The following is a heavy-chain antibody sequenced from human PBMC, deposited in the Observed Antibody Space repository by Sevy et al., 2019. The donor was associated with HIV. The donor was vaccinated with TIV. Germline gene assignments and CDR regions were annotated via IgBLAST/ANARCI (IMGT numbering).Heavy chain of an antibody. V-gene: IGHV4-59*01. D-gene: IGHD1-26*01. CDR2: IYYLGST. Sequence: SETLSLTCTVSGGSISSYYWSWIRQPPGKGLEWIGYIYYLGSTNYNPSLKSRVTISVDTSKNQFSLKLNSVTAADTDVYYCARDQVHSGSRSGAFDIWGQGTMVTVSS. CDR1: GGSISSYY. CDR3: ARDQVHSGSRSGAFDI. J-gene: IGHJ3*02.